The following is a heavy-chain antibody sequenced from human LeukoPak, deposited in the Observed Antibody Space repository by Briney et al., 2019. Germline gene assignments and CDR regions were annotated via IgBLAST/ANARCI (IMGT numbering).Heavy chain of an antibody. CDR2: TYYRSTWYN. CDR1: GDSVSSNSVT. V-gene: IGHV6-1*01. Sequence: SQTLSLTCAISGDSVSSNSVTWNWIRQSPSRGLEWMGRTYYRSTWYNDYAVSVRGRITVNPDTSKNQFSLHLNSVTPEDTAVYYCARRLTQYDCFDPWGQGILVTVSS. D-gene: IGHD2-2*01. J-gene: IGHJ5*02. CDR3: ARRLTQYDCFDP.